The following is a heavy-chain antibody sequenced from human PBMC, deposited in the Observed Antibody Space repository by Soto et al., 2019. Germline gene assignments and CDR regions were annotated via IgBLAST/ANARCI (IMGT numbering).Heavy chain of an antibody. CDR3: AKDLPGELLPTCFDS. Sequence: ASVKVSCKASGYTFTSYYIHWVRQAPGQGLEWVGMISPPGGSTKYAQMFQGRLNMTRDTSTSTVYMELSSLRAEDTALYYCAKDLPGELLPTCFDSWGPGTLVTVSS. CDR2: ISPPGGST. J-gene: IGHJ5*01. D-gene: IGHD3-10*01. CDR1: GYTFTSYY. V-gene: IGHV1-46*01.